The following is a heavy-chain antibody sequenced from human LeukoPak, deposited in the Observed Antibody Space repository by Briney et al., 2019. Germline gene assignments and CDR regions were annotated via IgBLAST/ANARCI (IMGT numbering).Heavy chain of an antibody. CDR3: ARLLEDFWSGYRALYYFDY. Sequence: PSETLSLTCTVSGGSISSSSYYWGWIRQPPGKGLEWIGSIYYSGSTYYNPSLRSRVTISVDTSKNQFSLKLSSVTAADTAVYYCARLLEDFWSGYRALYYFDYWGQGTLVTVSS. CDR1: GGSISSSSYY. J-gene: IGHJ4*02. CDR2: IYYSGST. V-gene: IGHV4-39*01. D-gene: IGHD3-3*01.